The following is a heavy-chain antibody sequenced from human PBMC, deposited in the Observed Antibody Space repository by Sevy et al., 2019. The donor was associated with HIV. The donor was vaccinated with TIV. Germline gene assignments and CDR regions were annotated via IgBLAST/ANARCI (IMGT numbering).Heavy chain of an antibody. J-gene: IGHJ4*02. CDR3: ARWDADRRWYFDY. D-gene: IGHD1-26*01. CDR1: GFTFSSYS. CDR2: ISDTGSDI. Sequence: GGSLRLSCAASGFTFSSYSMNWVRQAPGKGLEWVSSISDTGSDIYHADSVKGRLTIARENTKKTRYLQMKSLRAEDTAVYYCARWDADRRWYFDYWGQGTLVTVSS. V-gene: IGHV3-21*01.